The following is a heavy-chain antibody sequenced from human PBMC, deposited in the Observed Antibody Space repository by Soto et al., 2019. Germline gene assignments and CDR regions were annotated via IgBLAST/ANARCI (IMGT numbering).Heavy chain of an antibody. J-gene: IGHJ5*02. CDR2: IWYDGSNK. V-gene: IGHV3-33*01. D-gene: IGHD3-22*01. Sequence: GGSLRLSCAASGFTFSSYGMHWVRQAPGKGLEWVAVIWYDGSNKYYADSVKGRFTISRDNSKNTLYLQMNSLRAEDTAVYYCARDHLAYYYDSSGPGFDPWGQGTLVTV. CDR3: ARDHLAYYYDSSGPGFDP. CDR1: GFTFSSYG.